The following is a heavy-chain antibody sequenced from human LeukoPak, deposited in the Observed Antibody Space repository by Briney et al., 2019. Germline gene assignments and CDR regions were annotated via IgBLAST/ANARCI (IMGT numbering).Heavy chain of an antibody. CDR2: IYDSGST. Sequence: SETLSLTCTVSGGSISAYYWNWIRQPPGKGLEWIGYIYDSGSTYYNPSLKSRVTISVDTSKNQFSLKLSSVTAADTAVYYCARDLGGSGNFDPWGQGTLVTVSS. D-gene: IGHD3-10*01. J-gene: IGHJ5*02. CDR1: GGSISAYY. CDR3: ARDLGGSGNFDP. V-gene: IGHV4-4*08.